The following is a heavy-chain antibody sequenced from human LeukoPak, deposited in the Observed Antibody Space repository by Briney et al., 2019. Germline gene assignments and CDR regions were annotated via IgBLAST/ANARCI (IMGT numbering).Heavy chain of an antibody. D-gene: IGHD3-10*01. J-gene: IGHJ3*02. CDR3: ADASEGSAFDI. CDR2: ISSSSSTI. Sequence: GRSLRLSCAASGFTFSSYAMHWVRQAPGKGLEWVSYISSSSSTIYYADSVKGRFTISRDNAKNSLYLQMNSLRAEDTAVYYCADASEGSAFDIWGQGTMVTVSS. V-gene: IGHV3-48*04. CDR1: GFTFSSYA.